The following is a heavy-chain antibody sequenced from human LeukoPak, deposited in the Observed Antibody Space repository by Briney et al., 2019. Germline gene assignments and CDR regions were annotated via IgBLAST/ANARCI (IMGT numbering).Heavy chain of an antibody. J-gene: IGHJ4*02. D-gene: IGHD6-19*01. Sequence: PGGSLRLSCEGSGFTLSIYAMSWVRQAPGKGLEWVSGIQSGGFSTYHADSVKGRFTISRDTSKNTLYLQMNSLGAEDTAVYYCARHSSGWYWYDYWGQGTLVTVSS. CDR1: GFTLSIYA. V-gene: IGHV3-23*01. CDR3: ARHSSGWYWYDY. CDR2: IQSGGFST.